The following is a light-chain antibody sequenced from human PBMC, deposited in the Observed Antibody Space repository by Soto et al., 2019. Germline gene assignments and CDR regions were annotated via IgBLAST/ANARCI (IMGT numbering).Light chain of an antibody. CDR3: GSITRSSTSV. Sequence: QSVRGEPASGSGSPGQSITISCTGTSSDVGGFEYVSWYQHQPGKAPKLIIYDVTKRPSGVSNRFSGSKSGNTASLTISGIQAEDEGDYYCGSITRSSTSVFGTGTKVTVL. CDR1: SSDVGGFEY. CDR2: DVT. V-gene: IGLV2-14*01. J-gene: IGLJ1*01.